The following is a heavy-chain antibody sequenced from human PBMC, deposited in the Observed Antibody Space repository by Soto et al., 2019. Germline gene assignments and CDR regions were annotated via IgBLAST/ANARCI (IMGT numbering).Heavy chain of an antibody. V-gene: IGHV3-33*01. CDR2: IYYDGSNK. CDR1: GFTFSNYG. J-gene: IGHJ4*02. D-gene: IGHD6-13*01. CDR3: ARAQYSSRWYPFDY. Sequence: QVQLVESGGGVVQPGRSLRLSCAASGFTFSNYGMHWVRQAPGKGLEWVAVIYYDGSNKYYADSVKGRFTISKDNSKNTLYLHMNSLRAEDTAVYYCARAQYSSRWYPFDYWGQGTLVTVSS.